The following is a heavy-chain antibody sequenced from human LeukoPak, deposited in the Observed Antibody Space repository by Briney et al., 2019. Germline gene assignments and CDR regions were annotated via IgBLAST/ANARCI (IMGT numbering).Heavy chain of an antibody. V-gene: IGHV3-23*01. Sequence: GGSLRLSCGASGFIFRNYAMSWVRQAPGEGLEWVSGTSDNGGGTYYADSVTGRFTISRDNSTDTLFLQMHSLRPGDTAVYYCVREDTPATANYWGQGTLVTISS. D-gene: IGHD2-21*02. CDR3: VREDTPATANY. CDR2: TSDNGGGT. CDR1: GFIFRNYA. J-gene: IGHJ4*02.